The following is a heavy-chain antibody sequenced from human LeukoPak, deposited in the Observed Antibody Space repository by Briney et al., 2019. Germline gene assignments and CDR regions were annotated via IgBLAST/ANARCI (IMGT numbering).Heavy chain of an antibody. CDR1: GFTFSSYA. CDR2: ISGSGGST. CDR3: AKYDILTGSPPFDP. V-gene: IGHV3-23*01. Sequence: GGSLRLSCAASGFTFSSYAMSWVRQAPGKGLEWVSAISGSGGSTYYADSVKGRFTISRDNSKSTLYLQMNSLRAEDTAVYYCAKYDILTGSPPFDPWGQGTLVTVSS. D-gene: IGHD3-9*01. J-gene: IGHJ5*02.